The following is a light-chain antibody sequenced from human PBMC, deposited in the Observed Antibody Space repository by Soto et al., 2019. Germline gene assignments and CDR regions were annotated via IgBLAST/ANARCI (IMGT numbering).Light chain of an antibody. CDR3: CSYADSGTPYV. V-gene: IGLV2-23*01. J-gene: IGLJ1*01. CDR1: SSDVGSYNL. CDR2: EGS. Sequence: QSALTQPASVSGSPGQSITISCTGTSSDVGSYNLVSWYQQHPGKAPKLMIYEGSKRPSGVSNRFSGSKSGNTASLTISGLQAEDEADYYCCSYADSGTPYVFGTGTKLTVL.